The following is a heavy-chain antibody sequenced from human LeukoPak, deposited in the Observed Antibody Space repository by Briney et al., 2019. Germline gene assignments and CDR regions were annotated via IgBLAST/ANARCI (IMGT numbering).Heavy chain of an antibody. CDR2: IYYSGST. CDR1: GGSISSYY. V-gene: IGHV4-59*01. D-gene: IGHD3-10*01. J-gene: IGHJ6*03. CDR3: ARVGGSGSNRMYYYYYMDV. Sequence: SETLSLTCTVSGGSISSYYWSWIRQPPGKGLEWIGYIYYSGSTNYNPSLKSRVTISVDTSKNQFSLKLSSVTAADTAVYYCARVGGSGSNRMYYYYYMDVWGKGTTVTISS.